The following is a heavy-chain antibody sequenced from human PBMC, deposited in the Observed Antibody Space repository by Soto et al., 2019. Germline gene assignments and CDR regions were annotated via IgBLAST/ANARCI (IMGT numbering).Heavy chain of an antibody. Sequence: QVQLVQSGAEVKKPGASVNLSCKASGYTLSNYALHWVRQAPGQRLEWMGWINAGNGDLKYSPKFQGRVPITRDTFANTAYMELSSLRFEDTAIYYCPRGSEGRAAAGMVSWGQGTLVTVSS. D-gene: IGHD6-13*01. CDR3: PRGSEGRAAAGMVS. J-gene: IGHJ5*02. V-gene: IGHV1-3*01. CDR1: GYTLSNYA. CDR2: INAGNGDL.